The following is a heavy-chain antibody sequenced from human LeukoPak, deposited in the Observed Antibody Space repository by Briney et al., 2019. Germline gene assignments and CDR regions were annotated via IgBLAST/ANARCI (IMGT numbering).Heavy chain of an antibody. Sequence: ASVKVSCKASGYTFTSYGISWVRQAPGQGLEWMGWISAYNGNTNYAQKLQGRVTMTTDTSTSTAYMELRSLRSDDTAVYYCARDGYYDFWGANLYYYYYMDVWGKGTTVTVSS. V-gene: IGHV1-18*01. D-gene: IGHD3-3*01. CDR1: GYTFTSYG. J-gene: IGHJ6*03. CDR3: ARDGYYDFWGANLYYYYYMDV. CDR2: ISAYNGNT.